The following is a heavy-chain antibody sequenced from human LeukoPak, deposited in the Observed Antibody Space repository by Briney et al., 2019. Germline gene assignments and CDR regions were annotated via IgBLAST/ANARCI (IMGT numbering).Heavy chain of an antibody. D-gene: IGHD4-11*01. CDR3: ARLKLPKLYYFDY. CDR1: GYTFTSYG. V-gene: IGHV1-2*02. Sequence: GASVKVSCKASGYTFTSYGISWVRQAPGQGLEWMGWINPNSGGTNYAQKFQGRVTMTRDTSISTAYMELSRLRSDDTAVCYCARLKLPKLYYFDYWGQGTLVTVSS. J-gene: IGHJ4*02. CDR2: INPNSGGT.